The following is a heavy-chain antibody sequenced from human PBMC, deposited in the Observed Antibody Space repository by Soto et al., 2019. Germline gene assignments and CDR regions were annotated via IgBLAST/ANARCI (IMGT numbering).Heavy chain of an antibody. CDR1: GFTFSDYT. J-gene: IGHJ4*02. D-gene: IGHD6-19*01. CDR2: ISYDGSNK. Sequence: PGWSLRLSCAATGFTFSDYTLHWVRQAPGKGLEWVAVISYDGSNKYYVDSVKGRFTIPRDNSKNTLFLQMNSLRGEDTAVYYCAKKSYISGWQKTENPFDYWGQGTLVTVSS. V-gene: IGHV3-30*18. CDR3: AKKSYISGWQKTENPFDY.